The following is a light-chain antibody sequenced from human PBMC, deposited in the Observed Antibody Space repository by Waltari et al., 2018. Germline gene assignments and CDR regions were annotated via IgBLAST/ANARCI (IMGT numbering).Light chain of an antibody. CDR2: AAS. CDR1: LDIKSW. V-gene: IGKV1-12*01. CDR3: QQSSNFPPT. J-gene: IGKJ5*01. Sequence: DIQMTQSPPSVSASVGDTVTITCRASLDIKSWLAWYQQKPGHPPKLLINAASNLQSQVPSRVSGTGSGTDFTLTINNLQPEDFAIYYCQQSSNFPPTFGQGTRLQIK.